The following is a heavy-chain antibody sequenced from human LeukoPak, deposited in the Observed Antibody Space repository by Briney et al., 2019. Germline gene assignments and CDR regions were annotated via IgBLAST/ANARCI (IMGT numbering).Heavy chain of an antibody. CDR3: ARGAKYSYYYYMDV. V-gene: IGHV4-4*07. Sequence: SETLSLTCTVSGGSISSYYWSWIRQPAGKGLEWIGRIYTSGSTNYNPSLKSRVTMSVDTSKNQFSLKLSSVTAADTAVYYCARGAKYSYYYYMDVWGKGSTVTVSS. CDR1: GGSISSYY. CDR2: IYTSGST. D-gene: IGHD5-18*01. J-gene: IGHJ6*03.